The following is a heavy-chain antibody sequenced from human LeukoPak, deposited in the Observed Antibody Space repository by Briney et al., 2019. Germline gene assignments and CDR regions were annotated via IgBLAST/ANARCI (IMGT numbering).Heavy chain of an antibody. CDR1: GFTFSNYA. CDR3: AKWGDYDVLTGYYVSDY. V-gene: IGHV3-23*01. Sequence: GGSLRLSCAASGFTFSNYAMSWVRQAPGEGLEWVSAITGSGGNTYYADSVKGRFTISRDNSKNTVFLQMNSLRAEDTVVYYCAKWGDYDVLTGYYVSDYWGQGTLVTVSS. J-gene: IGHJ4*02. D-gene: IGHD3-9*01. CDR2: ITGSGGNT.